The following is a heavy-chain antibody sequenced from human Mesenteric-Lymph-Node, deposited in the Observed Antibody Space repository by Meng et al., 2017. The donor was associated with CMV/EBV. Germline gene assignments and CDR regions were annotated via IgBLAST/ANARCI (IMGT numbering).Heavy chain of an antibody. V-gene: IGHV1-2*02. J-gene: IGHJ4*02. CDR3: ARAGSYDTSGYSFDS. CDR1: GYTFTGYY. D-gene: IGHD3-22*01. CDR2: INPNNGGT. Sequence: ASVKVSCKASGYTFTGYYMHWVRQAPGQGPEWMGWINPNNGGTKYAQKFQGRVTLTRDTSINTAYMELSRLRSDDTAVYYCARAGSYDTSGYSFDSWGQGTLVTVSS.